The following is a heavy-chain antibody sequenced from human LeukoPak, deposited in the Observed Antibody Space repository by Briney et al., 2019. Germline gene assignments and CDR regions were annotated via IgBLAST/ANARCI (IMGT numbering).Heavy chain of an antibody. J-gene: IGHJ3*02. Sequence: GESLKISCKGSGYSFTSYWIGWVRQMPGKGLEWVGIIYPGDSDTRYSPSFQGQVTISADKSISTAYLQWSSLKASDTAMYYCARVLKQWPVNDAFDIWGQGTMVTVSS. CDR2: IYPGDSDT. D-gene: IGHD6-19*01. CDR3: ARVLKQWPVNDAFDI. V-gene: IGHV5-51*01. CDR1: GYSFTSYW.